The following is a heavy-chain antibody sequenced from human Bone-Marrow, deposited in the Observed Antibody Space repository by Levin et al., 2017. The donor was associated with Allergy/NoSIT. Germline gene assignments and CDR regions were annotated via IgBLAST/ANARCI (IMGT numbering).Heavy chain of an antibody. J-gene: IGHJ4*02. CDR1: GGSISNSC. CDR3: ARVHRYCSGGRCYLFDY. D-gene: IGHD2-15*01. CDR2: VAYSGST. V-gene: IGHV4-59*13. Sequence: PSETLSLTCTVSGGSISNSCWGWIRQTPGMGLECIGYVAYSGSTNYNPSLKNRVTMSVDTSNNQFSLKLSSVTAADTAVYFCARVHRYCSGGRCYLFDYWGQGTLVTVSS.